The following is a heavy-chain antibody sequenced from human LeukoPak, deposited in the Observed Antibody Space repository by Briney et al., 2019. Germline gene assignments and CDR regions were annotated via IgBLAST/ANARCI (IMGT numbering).Heavy chain of an antibody. CDR3: ARSLRYCSSTSCYIPFDY. V-gene: IGHV4-61*05. D-gene: IGHD2-2*02. CDR1: GGSISSSSYY. CDR2: IYYSGST. Sequence: SETLSLTCTVSGGSISSSSYYWGWIRQPPGKGLEWIGYIYYSGSTNYNPSLKSRVTISVDTSKNQFSLKLSSVTAADTAVYYCARSLRYCSSTSCYIPFDYWGQGTLVTVSS. J-gene: IGHJ4*02.